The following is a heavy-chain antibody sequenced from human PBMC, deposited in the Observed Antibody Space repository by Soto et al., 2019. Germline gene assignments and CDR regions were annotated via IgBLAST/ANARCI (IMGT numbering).Heavy chain of an antibody. CDR3: AKGKSENGVDWLDP. D-gene: IGHD2-8*01. CDR2: VRGNSYGA. Sequence: PGGSLRLSCAASGFMFENYAMMWVRQAPGKGLEWVATVRGNSYGAYYADSVSGRFIISRDNSKHTMSLQLNSVRDDDTAIYYCAKGKSENGVDWLDPWGPGTLVTVPQ. J-gene: IGHJ5*02. CDR1: GFMFENYA. V-gene: IGHV3-23*01.